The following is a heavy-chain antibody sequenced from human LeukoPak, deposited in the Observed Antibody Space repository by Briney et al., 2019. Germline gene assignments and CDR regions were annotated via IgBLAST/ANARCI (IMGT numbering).Heavy chain of an antibody. D-gene: IGHD6-25*01. CDR2: VYYGRSP. CDR3: ARSSGTGTFSY. Sequence: SGTLSLTCTVSGDSISRSTYYWAWIRQPPGKGLEWIGSVYYGRSPYFNPSLESRAAISVDTSKNHFSLKMSSVTAAGTAVYYCARSSGTGTFSYWGQGTLVTVSS. CDR1: GDSISRSTYY. V-gene: IGHV4-39*02. J-gene: IGHJ4*02.